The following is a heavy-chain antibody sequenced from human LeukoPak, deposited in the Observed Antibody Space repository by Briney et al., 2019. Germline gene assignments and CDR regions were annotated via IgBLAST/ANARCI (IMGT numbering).Heavy chain of an antibody. Sequence: ASVKVPCKASGYTFTGCYMHWVRQAPGQGLEWMGWINPNSGGTNYAQKFQGRVTMTRDTSISTAYMELSRLTSDDTAVYYCARDQGGTIDYWGQGTLVTVSS. V-gene: IGHV1-2*02. CDR3: ARDQGGTIDY. CDR2: INPNSGGT. D-gene: IGHD1-7*01. J-gene: IGHJ4*02. CDR1: GYTFTGCY.